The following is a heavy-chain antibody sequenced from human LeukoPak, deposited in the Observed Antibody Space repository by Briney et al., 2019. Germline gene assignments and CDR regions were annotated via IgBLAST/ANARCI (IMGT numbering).Heavy chain of an antibody. CDR1: GFTFDDYA. V-gene: IGHV3-9*01. CDR2: ISWNSGSI. CDR3: ARGDSGYYDFWSGFGYYYYYYMDV. Sequence: GGSLRLSCAASGFTFDDYAMHWVRQAPGKGLEWVSGISWNSGSIGYVDSVKGRFTISRDNAKNSLYLQMNSLRAEDTAVYYCARGDSGYYDFWSGFGYYYYYYMDVWGKGTTVTVSS. J-gene: IGHJ6*03. D-gene: IGHD3-3*01.